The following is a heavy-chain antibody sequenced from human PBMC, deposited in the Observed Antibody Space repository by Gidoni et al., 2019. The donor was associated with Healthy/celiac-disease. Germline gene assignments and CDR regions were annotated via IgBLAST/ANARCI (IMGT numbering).Heavy chain of an antibody. CDR3: TTHRNDYGGNSERYYFDY. CDR1: GFTFSNAW. CDR2: IKSKTDGGTT. D-gene: IGHD4-17*01. J-gene: IGHJ4*02. V-gene: IGHV3-15*01. Sequence: EVQLVESGGGLVKPGGSLRLSSAASGFTFSNAWMRWVRQAPGKGLEWVGRIKSKTDGGTTDYAAPVKGRFTISRDDAKNTLYLQMNSLKTEDTAVYYCTTHRNDYGGNSERYYFDYWGQGTLVTVSS.